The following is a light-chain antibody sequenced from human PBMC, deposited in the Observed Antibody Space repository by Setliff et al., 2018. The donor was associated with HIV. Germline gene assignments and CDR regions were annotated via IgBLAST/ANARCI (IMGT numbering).Light chain of an antibody. CDR1: SSDVGGYNS. CDR2: EVT. Sequence: QSVLTQPASVSGSPGQSITISCTGTSSDVGGYNSVSWYQQHPGKAPKVIIHEVTNRPSGVSDRFSGSKSGNTASLTISGLQAEDEADYYCSSCTSRNSYVFGTGTKVTVL. V-gene: IGLV2-14*01. J-gene: IGLJ1*01. CDR3: SSCTSRNSYV.